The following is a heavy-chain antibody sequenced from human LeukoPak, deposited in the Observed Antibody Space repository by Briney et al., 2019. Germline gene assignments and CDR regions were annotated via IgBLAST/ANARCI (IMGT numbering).Heavy chain of an antibody. Sequence: SETLSLTCAVYGGSFSGYYWSWIRQPPGKGLEWIGEINHSGSTNYNPSLKSRVTISVDTSKNQFSLKLSSVTAADTAVYYCARDRRTGSGWLADVWGKGTTVTVSS. D-gene: IGHD6-19*01. CDR1: GGSFSGYY. CDR3: ARDRRTGSGWLADV. J-gene: IGHJ6*04. CDR2: INHSGST. V-gene: IGHV4-34*01.